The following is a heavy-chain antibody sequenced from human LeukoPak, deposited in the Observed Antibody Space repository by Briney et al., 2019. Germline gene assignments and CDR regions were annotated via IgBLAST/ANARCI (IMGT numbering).Heavy chain of an antibody. V-gene: IGHV3-30-3*01. D-gene: IGHD2/OR15-2a*01. CDR2: ISYDGSNK. Sequence: QPGGSLRLSCVASGFSFSSYDMDWVRQAPDKGLEWVAIISYDGSNKYYADSVKGRFTISRDNAKNSLYLQMNSQRAEDTTVYYCATYSTKNAREFESWGQGTLVTVSS. CDR1: GFSFSSYD. J-gene: IGHJ5*01. CDR3: ATYSTKNAREFES.